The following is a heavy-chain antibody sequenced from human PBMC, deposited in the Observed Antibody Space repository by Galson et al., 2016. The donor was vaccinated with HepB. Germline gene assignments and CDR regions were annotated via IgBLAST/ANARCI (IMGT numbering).Heavy chain of an antibody. CDR3: ASEYNWNSLWGALDV. CDR1: GFAFSSYS. J-gene: IGHJ6*02. CDR2: ISGSSSTI. V-gene: IGHV3-48*01. Sequence: SLRLSCAASGFAFSSYSMNWVRQAPGKGLEWISHISGSSSTIYYADSVKGRFTISRDNANNSLYLHLNSLRAEDTAVYYCASEYNWNSLWGALDVGGQGTTVTVSS. D-gene: IGHD1-1*01.